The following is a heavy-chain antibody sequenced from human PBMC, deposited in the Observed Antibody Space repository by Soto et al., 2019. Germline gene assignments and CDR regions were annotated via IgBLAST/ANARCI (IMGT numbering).Heavy chain of an antibody. CDR3: ARVPDY. V-gene: IGHV4-30-2*01. Sequence: QLQLQESGSGLVKPSQTLSLTCAVSGGSISSGGYSWRWIRQPPGKGLEWIGYMYHSGSTYYNPSLTSRVTISIDRSKSQFSLKRSSVTAADTAVYYCARVPDYWGQGILVTVSS. D-gene: IGHD2-2*01. CDR2: MYHSGST. J-gene: IGHJ4*02. CDR1: GGSISSGGYS.